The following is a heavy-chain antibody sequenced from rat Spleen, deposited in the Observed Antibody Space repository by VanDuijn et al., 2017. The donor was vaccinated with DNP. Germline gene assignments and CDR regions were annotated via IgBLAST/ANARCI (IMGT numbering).Heavy chain of an antibody. Sequence: EVQLVESGGDLVQPGRSLKLSCLASGFTFNNYWMTWIRQVPGKGLEWVASISSGGGTTYYPDSVKGRFTGSRDNAENTVYLQMNSLRSEDTATYYCAIATVNYWGQGVMVTVSS. CDR1: GFTFNNYW. V-gene: IGHV5-31*01. CDR3: AIATVNY. J-gene: IGHJ2*01. CDR2: ISSGGGTT. D-gene: IGHD1-3*01.